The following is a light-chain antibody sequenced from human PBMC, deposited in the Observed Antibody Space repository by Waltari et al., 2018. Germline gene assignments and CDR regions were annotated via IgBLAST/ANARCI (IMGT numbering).Light chain of an antibody. V-gene: IGLV1-36*01. Sequence: QSVLTQPPSLSEAPRQRVTISCSGSRSNIDKNSVNWYQQFPGKAPKLLVYYDDVVSSGVSGRFSGSKSGTSASLAISGLQSEDEAIYYCAAWDDSLNGVLFGGGTKLTVL. CDR3: AAWDDSLNGVL. J-gene: IGLJ2*01. CDR2: YDD. CDR1: RSNIDKNS.